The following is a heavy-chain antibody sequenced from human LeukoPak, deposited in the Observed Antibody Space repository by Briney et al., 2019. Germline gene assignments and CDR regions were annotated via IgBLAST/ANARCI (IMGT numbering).Heavy chain of an antibody. CDR3: AKDPLQWLVRGVYYFDY. V-gene: IGHV3-30-3*01. Sequence: PGRSLRLSCAASGFTFSNYDMHWVRQGPGKGLEWVAVISYDGSKEYYTDSVKGRFTISRDNSKNTLYLQMNSLRAEDTAVYYCAKDPLQWLVRGVYYFDYWGQGTLVTVSS. CDR1: GFTFSNYD. CDR2: ISYDGSKE. J-gene: IGHJ4*02. D-gene: IGHD6-19*01.